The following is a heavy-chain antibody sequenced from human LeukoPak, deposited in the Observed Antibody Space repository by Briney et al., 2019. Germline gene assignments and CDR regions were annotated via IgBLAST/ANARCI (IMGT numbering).Heavy chain of an antibody. CDR3: ARDIGVVVAAATDY. Sequence: GGSLRLSCAASGFTFSSYAMHWVRQAPGKGLEWVAVISYDGSNKYYADSVKGRFTISRDNSKNTLYLQMNSLRAEDTAVYYCARDIGVVVAAATDYWGQGTLVTVSS. J-gene: IGHJ4*02. V-gene: IGHV3-30-3*01. D-gene: IGHD2-2*01. CDR2: ISYDGSNK. CDR1: GFTFSSYA.